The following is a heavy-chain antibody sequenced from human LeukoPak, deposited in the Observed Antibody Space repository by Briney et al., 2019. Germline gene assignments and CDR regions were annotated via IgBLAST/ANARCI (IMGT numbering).Heavy chain of an antibody. J-gene: IGHJ4*02. D-gene: IGHD4-17*01. CDR1: GFTFDDYA. V-gene: IGHV3-9*01. Sequence: GGSLRLSCAASGFTFDDYAMHWVRQAPGKGLEWVSGISWNSGSIGYADSVKGRFTISRDNAKNSLYLQMNSLRAEDTAVYYCARDLRGLYGDYFMYGYWGQGTLVTVSS. CDR3: ARDLRGLYGDYFMYGY. CDR2: ISWNSGSI.